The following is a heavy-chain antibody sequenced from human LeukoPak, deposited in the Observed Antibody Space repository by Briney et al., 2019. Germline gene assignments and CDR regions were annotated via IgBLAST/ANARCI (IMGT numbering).Heavy chain of an antibody. V-gene: IGHV3-30*18. D-gene: IGHD3-9*01. CDR1: GFTFSSYG. J-gene: IGHJ4*02. CDR2: ISYDGSNK. CDR3: AKALYYDILTGYSD. Sequence: GGSLRLSCAASGFTFSSYGMHWVRQAPGKGLEWVAVISYDGSNKYYADSVKGRFTISRDNSKNTLYLQMNSLRAEDTAVYYCAKALYYDILTGYSDWGQGALVTVSS.